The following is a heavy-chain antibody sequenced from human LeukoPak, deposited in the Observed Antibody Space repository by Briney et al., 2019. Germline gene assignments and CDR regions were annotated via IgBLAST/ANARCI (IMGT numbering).Heavy chain of an antibody. D-gene: IGHD4-17*01. CDR1: GFTFSSFG. CDR3: TRDEYGKTGH. J-gene: IGHJ4*02. CDR2: IKQDGSEK. Sequence: GGSLRLSCAASGFTFSSFGMSWVRQAPGKGLEWVANIKQDGSEKYYVDSVKGRFTISRDNAKNSLYLQMNSLRAEDTAVYYCTRDEYGKTGHWGQGALVTVSS. V-gene: IGHV3-7*01.